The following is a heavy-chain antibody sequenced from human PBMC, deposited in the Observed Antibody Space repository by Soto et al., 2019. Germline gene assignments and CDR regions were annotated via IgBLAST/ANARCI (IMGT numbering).Heavy chain of an antibody. CDR3: AKRHCSGGSCYAIYYYHMDV. Sequence: GGSLRLSCAASGFTFSSYAMSWVRQAPGKGLEWVSAISGSGGSTYYADSVKGRFTISRDNSKNTLYLQMNSLRAEDTAVYYCAKRHCSGGSCYAIYYYHMDVWGKGTTVTVSS. CDR1: GFTFSSYA. V-gene: IGHV3-23*01. J-gene: IGHJ6*03. CDR2: ISGSGGST. D-gene: IGHD2-15*01.